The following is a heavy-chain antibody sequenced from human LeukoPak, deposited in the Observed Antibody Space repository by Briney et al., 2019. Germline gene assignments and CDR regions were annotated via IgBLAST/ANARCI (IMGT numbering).Heavy chain of an antibody. CDR2: FDPEDGET. V-gene: IGHV1-24*01. D-gene: IGHD2-2*01. J-gene: IGHJ4*02. Sequence: ASVNVSCKVSEYALTDFAIHWVRQAPGKGLEWMGGFDPEDGETIHAQKFQGRVIMTEDTSADTAHMELSSLRSEDTAVYYCATRGTAVNFDYWGQGTLVTVSS. CDR1: EYALTDFA. CDR3: ATRGTAVNFDY.